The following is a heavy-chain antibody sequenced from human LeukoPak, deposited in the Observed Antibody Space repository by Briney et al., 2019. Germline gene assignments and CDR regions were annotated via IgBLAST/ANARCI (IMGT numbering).Heavy chain of an antibody. D-gene: IGHD6-6*01. V-gene: IGHV3-30*04. CDR3: ARDEYSSSEGNWFDP. J-gene: IGHJ5*02. CDR1: GFTFSSYA. CDR2: ISYDGSNK. Sequence: GGSLRLSCAASGFTFSSYAMHWVRQAPGKGLEWVAVISYDGSNKYYADSVKGRFTIFRDNSKNTLYLQMNSLRAGDTAVYYCARDEYSSSEGNWFDPWGQGTLVTVSS.